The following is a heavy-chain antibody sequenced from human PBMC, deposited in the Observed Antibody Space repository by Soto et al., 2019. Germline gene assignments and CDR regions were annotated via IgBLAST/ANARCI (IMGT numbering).Heavy chain of an antibody. CDR3: ARQDSNPPFNWFDP. CDR1: GGSISSGGYY. V-gene: IGHV4-61*08. D-gene: IGHD4-4*01. Sequence: SETLSLTCTVSGGSISSGGYYWSWIRQHPGKGLEWIGYIYYSGSTNYNPSLKSRVTISVDTSKNQFSLKLSSVTAADTAVYYCARQDSNPPFNWFDPWGQGTLVTVS. J-gene: IGHJ5*02. CDR2: IYYSGST.